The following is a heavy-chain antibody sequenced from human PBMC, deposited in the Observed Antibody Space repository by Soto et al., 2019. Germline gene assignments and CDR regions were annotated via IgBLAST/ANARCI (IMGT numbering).Heavy chain of an antibody. J-gene: IGHJ4*02. Sequence: SETLSLTCAIYGASFSPYHWSWIRQSPGKGLEWIGEVNLSGNTYYNPSFKTRVTMSVDASKNQFSLKMGSLTAADTAIYYCARSPTFYNYVWGNPTYWGQGALVTVSS. CDR3: ARSPTFYNYVWGNPTY. CDR1: GASFSPYH. D-gene: IGHD3-16*01. V-gene: IGHV4-34*01. CDR2: VNLSGNT.